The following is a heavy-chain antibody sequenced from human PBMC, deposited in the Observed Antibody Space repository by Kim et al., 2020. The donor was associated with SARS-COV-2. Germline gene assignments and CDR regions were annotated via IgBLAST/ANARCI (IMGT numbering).Heavy chain of an antibody. D-gene: IGHD5-12*01. V-gene: IGHV1-24*01. CDR3: KVANKIDFDY. CDR1: GYTLSEFS. Sequence: ASVKVSCKVSGYTLSEFSIHWVRQVPGKGLEWMGGFVPEDGETVYAQKFQGRVTMTEDTSTDTAYMDLRSLRSEDTAVYYCKVANKIDFDYWGQGTLVTVSA. J-gene: IGHJ4*02. CDR2: FVPEDGET.